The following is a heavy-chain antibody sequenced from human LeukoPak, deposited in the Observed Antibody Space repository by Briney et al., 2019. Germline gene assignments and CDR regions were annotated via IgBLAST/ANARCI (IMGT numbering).Heavy chain of an antibody. Sequence: SVKVSCKASGYTFTGYYLHWVRQAPGQGLEWMGWINPNSGGTNYAQKFQGRVTMTRDTSISTAYMELSRLRSDDTAVYYCARQPDYSYCYMDVWGKGTTVTVSS. CDR3: ARQPDYSYCYMDV. J-gene: IGHJ6*03. D-gene: IGHD1-14*01. CDR1: GYTFTGYY. CDR2: INPNSGGT. V-gene: IGHV1-2*02.